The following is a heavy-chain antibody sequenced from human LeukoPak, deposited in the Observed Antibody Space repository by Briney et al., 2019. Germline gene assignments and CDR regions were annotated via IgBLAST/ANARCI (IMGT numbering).Heavy chain of an antibody. Sequence: GGSLRLSCAASGFTFSSYWMGWVRQAPGKGLEWVANIKQDGSEKYYVDSVKGRFTISRDNSKNTLYLQMNSLRAEDTAVYYCAKDAGIAAALSFDYWGQGTLVTVSS. V-gene: IGHV3-7*01. CDR1: GFTFSSYW. D-gene: IGHD6-13*01. CDR3: AKDAGIAAALSFDY. CDR2: IKQDGSEK. J-gene: IGHJ4*02.